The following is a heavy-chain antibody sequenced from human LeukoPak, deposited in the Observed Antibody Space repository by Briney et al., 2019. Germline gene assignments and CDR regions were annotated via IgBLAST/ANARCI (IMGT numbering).Heavy chain of an antibody. CDR1: GGSITSSRYY. CDR2: IYYSGST. Sequence: SETPSLTCTVSGGSITSSRYYWTWIRQPPGKGLEYIGSIYYSGSTYYNPSLKSRLTISLDASKNQFSLKLNFMTAADTAVYYCATLSSDWHSFDYWGQGTLVTVSS. J-gene: IGHJ4*02. V-gene: IGHV4-39*07. D-gene: IGHD6-19*01. CDR3: ATLSSDWHSFDY.